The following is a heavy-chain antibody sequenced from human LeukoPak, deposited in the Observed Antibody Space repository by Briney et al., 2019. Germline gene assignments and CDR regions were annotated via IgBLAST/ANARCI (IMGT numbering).Heavy chain of an antibody. CDR2: ISSSSSYI. CDR1: GFTFSSYS. J-gene: IGHJ4*02. CDR3: ASGELRTVTTGFSFDY. V-gene: IGHV3-21*01. D-gene: IGHD4-17*01. Sequence: GGSLRLSCAASGFTFSSYSMNWVRQAPGKGLEWVSSISSSSSYIYYADSVKGRFTISRDNAKNSLYLQMNSLRAEDTAVYYCASGELRTVTTGFSFDYWGQGTLVTVSS.